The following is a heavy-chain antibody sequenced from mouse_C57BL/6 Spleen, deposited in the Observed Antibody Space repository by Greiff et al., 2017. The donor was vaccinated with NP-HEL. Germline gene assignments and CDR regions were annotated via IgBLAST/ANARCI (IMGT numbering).Heavy chain of an antibody. Sequence: VQLQQPGAELVRPGTSVKLSCKASGYTFTSYWMHWVKQRPGQGLEWIGVIDPSDSYTNYNQKFKGKATLTVDTSSSTAYMQLSSLTSEDSAVYYCARSLWSGSFYWYFDVWGTGTTVTVSS. CDR2: IDPSDSYT. CDR1: GYTFTSYW. J-gene: IGHJ1*03. V-gene: IGHV1-59*01. D-gene: IGHD1-1*01. CDR3: ARSLWSGSFYWYFDV.